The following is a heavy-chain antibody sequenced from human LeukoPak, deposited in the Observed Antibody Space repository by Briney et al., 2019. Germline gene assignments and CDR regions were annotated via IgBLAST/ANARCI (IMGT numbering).Heavy chain of an antibody. CDR1: GFTFSSYW. CDR3: AKAGSYRFDD. J-gene: IGHJ4*02. Sequence: GGSLTLSCAAPGFTFSSYWMHWVRQAPGEGLVWVSRINTDGSTTNYADSMKGRFTISRDNAENTLYLQLNSLRAEDTAVYYCAKAGSYRFDDWGQGTLVTVSS. V-gene: IGHV3-74*01. CDR2: INTDGSTT. D-gene: IGHD1-26*01.